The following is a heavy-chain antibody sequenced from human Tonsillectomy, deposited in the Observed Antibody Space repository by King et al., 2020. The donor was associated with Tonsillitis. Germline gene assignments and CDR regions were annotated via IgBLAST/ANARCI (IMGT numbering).Heavy chain of an antibody. CDR2: INPSGGST. CDR1: GYTFTSYY. V-gene: IGHV1-46*01. J-gene: IGHJ6*02. Sequence: QLVQSGAEVKKPGASVKVSCKASGYTFTSYYMHWVRQAPGQGLEWMGIINPSGGSTSYAQKFQGRVTMTRDTSTSTVYMELSSLRSEDTAVYYCARDLVVGMDAMPPGKKDSLPQYYYYYGMDVWGQGTTVTVSS. D-gene: IGHD2-2*01. CDR3: ARDLVVGMDAMPPGKKDSLPQYYYYYGMDV.